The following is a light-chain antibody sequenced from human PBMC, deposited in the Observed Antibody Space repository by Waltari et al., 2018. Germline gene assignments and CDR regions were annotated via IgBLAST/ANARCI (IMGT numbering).Light chain of an antibody. V-gene: IGKV1-5*03. CDR3: QQYNSYST. CDR2: KTS. Sequence: DIEMTQSPSFLSESVGDRVTITCRASHTLNTWLAWYQQKPGKPPRVLIYKTSTLETGVPSRFSGSASGTEFTLTISSLQPDDSATYYCQQYNSYSTFGQGTKLEIK. J-gene: IGKJ2*01. CDR1: HTLNTW.